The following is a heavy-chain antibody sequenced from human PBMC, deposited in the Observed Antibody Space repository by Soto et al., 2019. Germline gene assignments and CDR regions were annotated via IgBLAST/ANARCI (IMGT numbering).Heavy chain of an antibody. V-gene: IGHV4-34*01. J-gene: IGHJ4*02. CDR2: INHSGST. CDR1: GGSFSGYY. D-gene: IGHD4-17*01. CDR3: ARTNVLYGDYLFDY. Sequence: PSETLSLTCAVYGGSFSGYYWSWIRQPPGKGLEWIGEINHSGSTNYNPSLKSRVTISVDTSKNQFSLKLSSVTAADTAAYYCARTNVLYGDYLFDYWGQGTLVTVSS.